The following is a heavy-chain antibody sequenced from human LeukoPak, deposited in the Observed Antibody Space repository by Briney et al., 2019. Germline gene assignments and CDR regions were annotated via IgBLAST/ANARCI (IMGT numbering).Heavy chain of an antibody. V-gene: IGHV1-8*01. CDR2: MNPNSGNT. J-gene: IGHJ6*03. CDR3: AKTIAAIALRYYYKDV. Sequence: ASVKVSCKASGYTFTSYDINWVRQATGQGLEWMGWMNPNSGNTGYAQKFQGRVTMTRNTSISTAYMELSSLRSEDTAVCYCAKTIAAIALRYYYKDVWGKGTTVTVSS. CDR1: GYTFTSYD. D-gene: IGHD6-13*01.